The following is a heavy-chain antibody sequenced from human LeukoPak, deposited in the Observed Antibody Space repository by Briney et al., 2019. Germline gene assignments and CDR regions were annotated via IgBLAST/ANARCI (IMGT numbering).Heavy chain of an antibody. D-gene: IGHD1-14*01. CDR1: GFTFSSYA. V-gene: IGHV3-23*01. J-gene: IGHJ5*02. CDR2: IRVSGTST. CDR3: AKGSGINHYHWIDP. Sequence: GGSLRLSCVASGFTFSSYAMSWVRQAPGQGLQWVSAIRVSGTSTYYADSVKGRFTISRDNSKNTLYLQMDSLRAEDTALYYCAKGSGINHYHWIDPWGQGTLVTVSS.